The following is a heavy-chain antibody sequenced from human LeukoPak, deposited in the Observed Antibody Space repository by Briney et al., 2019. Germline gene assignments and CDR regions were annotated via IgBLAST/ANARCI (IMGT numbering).Heavy chain of an antibody. V-gene: IGHV3-23*01. CDR2: ISGSGGSA. CDR1: GFTFSNYA. CDR3: ARSTQWLLTYFDY. Sequence: GGSLRLSCAASGFTFSNYAMNWVRQAPGKGLEWVSGISGSGGSAYYADYVKGRFTISRDNSKNTLYLQMNSLRADDTAVYYCARSTQWLLTYFDYWGQGTLVTVSS. J-gene: IGHJ4*02. D-gene: IGHD6-19*01.